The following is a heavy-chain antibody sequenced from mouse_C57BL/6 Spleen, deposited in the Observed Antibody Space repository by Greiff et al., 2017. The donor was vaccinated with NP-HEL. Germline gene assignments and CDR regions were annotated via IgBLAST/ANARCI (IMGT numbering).Heavy chain of an antibody. CDR3: ARGGTEYYFDY. CDR2: IDPSDSET. D-gene: IGHD3-3*01. CDR1: GYTFTSYW. Sequence: QVQLQQPGAELVRPGSSVKLSCKASGYTFTSYWMHWVKQRPIQGLEWIGNIDPSDSETPYNQKFKDKATLTVDKSSSTAYMQLSSLTSEDSAVYYCARGGTEYYFDYWGQGTTLTVSS. J-gene: IGHJ2*01. V-gene: IGHV1-52*01.